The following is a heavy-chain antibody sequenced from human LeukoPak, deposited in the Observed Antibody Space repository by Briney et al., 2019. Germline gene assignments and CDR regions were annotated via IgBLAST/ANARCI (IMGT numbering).Heavy chain of an antibody. J-gene: IGHJ4*02. D-gene: IGHD3-10*01. CDR2: INHSGST. V-gene: IGHV4-34*01. Sequence: SETLSLTCAVYGGSFSGYYWSWIRQPPGKGLEWIGEINHSGSTNYNPSLKSRVTISVDTSKNQFSLKLSSVTAADTAVYYCARGRNRITMVRGVIIPFDYWGQGTLVTVSS. CDR1: GGSFSGYY. CDR3: ARGRNRITMVRGVIIPFDY.